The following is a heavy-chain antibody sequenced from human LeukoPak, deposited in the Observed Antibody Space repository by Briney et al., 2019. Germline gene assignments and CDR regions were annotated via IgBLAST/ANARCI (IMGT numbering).Heavy chain of an antibody. CDR3: ARAPAADQYYYYGMDV. CDR1: GYTFTGYY. J-gene: IGHJ6*02. V-gene: IGHV1-2*04. CDR2: INPNSGGT. D-gene: IGHD6-13*01. Sequence: ASVKVSSKASGYTFTGYYMHWVRQAPGQGLEWMGWINPNSGGTNYAQKFQGWVTMTRDTSISTAYMELSRLRSDDTAVYYCARAPAADQYYYYGMDVWGQGTTVTVSS.